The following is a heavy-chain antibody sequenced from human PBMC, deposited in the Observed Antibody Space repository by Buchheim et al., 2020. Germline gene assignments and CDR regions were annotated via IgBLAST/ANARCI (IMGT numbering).Heavy chain of an antibody. Sequence: QVQLVQSGAEVKKPGASVKVSCKAFGYGFTSYGINWVRQARGQGLEWMGWMNTNNDDTGYAQKFQGRIAMTRDTSISTAYMELHSLTSEDTAVYYCASPPGYSSGWYVGEYYYYGMDVWGQGTT. V-gene: IGHV1-8*01. CDR2: MNTNNDDT. CDR3: ASPPGYSSGWYVGEYYYYGMDV. D-gene: IGHD6-19*01. J-gene: IGHJ6*02. CDR1: GYGFTSYG.